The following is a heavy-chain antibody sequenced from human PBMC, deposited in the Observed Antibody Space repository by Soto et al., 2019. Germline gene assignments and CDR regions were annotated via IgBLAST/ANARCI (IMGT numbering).Heavy chain of an antibody. Sequence: WPRQEQGKVLEWMGWINPNTGGTNYAQKFQGRVTMTRDTSISTAYMEMSRLISDDTAVYYCVREGRTEYSTSDWFGPWGQGPLVTVSS. CDR2: INPNTGGT. CDR3: VREGRTEYSTSDWFGP. J-gene: IGHJ5*02. V-gene: IGHV1-2*02. D-gene: IGHD6-6*01.